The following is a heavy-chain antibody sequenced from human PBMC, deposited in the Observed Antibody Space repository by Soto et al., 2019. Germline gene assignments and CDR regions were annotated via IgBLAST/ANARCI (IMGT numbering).Heavy chain of an antibody. J-gene: IGHJ6*02. CDR2: IYYSGST. CDR3: ARDNRDGYSLGPYSYYGMDV. CDR1: GFSLSTSGMC. V-gene: IGHV4-61*08. D-gene: IGHD5-18*01. Sequence: LVNPTQTLTLTCTFSGFSLSTSGMCVSWIRQPPGKGLEWIGYIYYSGSTNYNPSLKSRVTISVDTSKNQFSLKLSSVTAADTAVYYCARDNRDGYSLGPYSYYGMDVWGQATTVTVSS.